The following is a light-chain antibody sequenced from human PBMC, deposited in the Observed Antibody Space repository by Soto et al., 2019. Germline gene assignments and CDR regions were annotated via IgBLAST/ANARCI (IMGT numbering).Light chain of an antibody. J-gene: IGLJ2*01. CDR1: SSDVGGYNY. Sequence: QSALTQPPSASGSPGQSVTISCTGTSSDVGGYNYVSWYQQHPGKAPKLMIYEVSKRPSGVPDRFSGSKSGNTASLAITGLQPDDEADYYCQSYDSRLSGSVVFGGGTKVTVL. V-gene: IGLV2-8*01. CDR2: EVS. CDR3: QSYDSRLSGSVV.